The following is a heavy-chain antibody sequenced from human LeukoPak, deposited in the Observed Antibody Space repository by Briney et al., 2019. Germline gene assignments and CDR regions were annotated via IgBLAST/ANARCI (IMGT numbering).Heavy chain of an antibody. Sequence: PSETLSLTCTVSGYSISSGYYWGWIRQPPGKGLEWIGSIYHSGSTYYNPSLKSRVTISVDTSKNQFSLKLSSVTAADTAVYYCARHLTGYSSSWNAAWGQGTLVTVSS. V-gene: IGHV4-38-2*02. D-gene: IGHD6-13*01. CDR1: GYSISSGYY. CDR2: IYHSGST. J-gene: IGHJ5*02. CDR3: ARHLTGYSSSWNAA.